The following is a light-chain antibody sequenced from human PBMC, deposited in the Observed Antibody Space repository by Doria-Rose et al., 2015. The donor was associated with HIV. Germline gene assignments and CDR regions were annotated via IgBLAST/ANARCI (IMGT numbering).Light chain of an antibody. CDR1: PRATSSY. CDR2: DAS. CDR3: QQYGTSRGT. Sequence: TQSPGTPSLSPGDRATLSCRASPRATSSYLDWYQQKPGQDPRLLIYDASTRATGIPDRFSGSGSGTDFTLTISRLEPEDVAVYYCQQYGTSRGTFGQGTRLEIK. V-gene: IGKV3-20*01. J-gene: IGKJ5*01.